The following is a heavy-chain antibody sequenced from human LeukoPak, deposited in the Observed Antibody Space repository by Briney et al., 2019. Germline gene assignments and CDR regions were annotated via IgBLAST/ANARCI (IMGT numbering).Heavy chain of an antibody. D-gene: IGHD3-16*02. J-gene: IGHJ5*02. Sequence: GESLRLSCAASGFTFSSYEMNWVRQAPGKGLEWVSYISSSGSTIYYADSVKGRFTISRDNAKNSLYLQMNSLRAEDTAVYYCARDSLPYDYVWGSYRFFDPWGQGTLVTVSS. V-gene: IGHV3-48*03. CDR3: ARDSLPYDYVWGSYRFFDP. CDR2: ISSSGSTI. CDR1: GFTFSSYE.